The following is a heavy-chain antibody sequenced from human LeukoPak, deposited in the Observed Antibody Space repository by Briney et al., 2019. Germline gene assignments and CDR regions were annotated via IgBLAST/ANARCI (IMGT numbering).Heavy chain of an antibody. CDR1: GFSFSNYW. Sequence: SGGSLRLSCAASGFSFSNYWMHWVPQAPGEGLVWVSRLNSDGITTIYADSVKGRFTISRDNAKNTLYLQMNSLTGEDTAVYYCARGSGYSVLDYWGQGTLVTVSS. V-gene: IGHV3-74*01. D-gene: IGHD3-3*01. J-gene: IGHJ4*02. CDR3: ARGSGYSVLDY. CDR2: LNSDGITT.